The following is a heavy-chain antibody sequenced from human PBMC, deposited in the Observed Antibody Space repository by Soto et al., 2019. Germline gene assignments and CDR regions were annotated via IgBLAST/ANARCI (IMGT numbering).Heavy chain of an antibody. J-gene: IGHJ6*02. CDR1: GGSINSGGYY. D-gene: IGHD2-15*01. CDR3: ARVRSGKYCSGGSCYNYYYGMDV. V-gene: IGHV4-31*03. CDR2: IYYSGST. Sequence: SETLSLTCTVSGGSINSGGYYWSWIRQHPGKGLEWIGYIYYSGSTYYNPSLKSRVTISVDTSKNQFSLKLSSVTAADTAVYYCARVRSGKYCSGGSCYNYYYGMDVWGQGTTVTVSS.